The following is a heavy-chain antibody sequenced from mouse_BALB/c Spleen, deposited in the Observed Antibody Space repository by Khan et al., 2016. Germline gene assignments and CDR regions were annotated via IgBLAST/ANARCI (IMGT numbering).Heavy chain of an antibody. CDR1: GFSLTSYG. J-gene: IGHJ3*01. CDR2: IWSGGST. V-gene: IGHV2-2*02. CDR3: ARRHYYGNYVFAY. Sequence: QVQLKQSGPGLVQPSQSLSITCTVSGFSLTSYGVHWVRQSPGKGLEWLGVIWSGGSTDYNAAFISRLSISKDNSKSQVFFKMNSLQANDTAIYXCARRHYYGNYVFAYWGQGTLVTVSA. D-gene: IGHD2-1*01.